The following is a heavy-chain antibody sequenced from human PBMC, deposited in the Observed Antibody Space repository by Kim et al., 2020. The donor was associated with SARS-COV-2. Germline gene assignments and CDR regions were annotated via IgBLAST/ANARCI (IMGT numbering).Heavy chain of an antibody. J-gene: IGHJ3*01. V-gene: IGHV3-73*01. Sequence: GGSLRLSCAASGFTFSDSAMHWVRRAPGKGLEWVARIRSKANGYATAYTESVRGSFTISRDDSRHTAYLQINSLKIEATAVYSCTRVPGTTLAFRDA. CDR1: GFTFSDSA. CDR2: IRSKANGYAT. D-gene: IGHD1-1*01. CDR3: TRVPGTTLAFRDA.